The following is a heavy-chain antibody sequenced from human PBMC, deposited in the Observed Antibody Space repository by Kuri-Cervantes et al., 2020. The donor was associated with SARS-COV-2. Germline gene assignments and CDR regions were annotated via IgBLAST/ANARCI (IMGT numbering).Heavy chain of an antibody. D-gene: IGHD6-13*01. V-gene: IGHV3-13*03. CDR1: GFTFSSYD. J-gene: IGHJ4*02. CDR3: AKEEFIAAYFDY. CDR2: IGTAGDT. Sequence: GESLKISCAACGFTFSSYDMHWVRQATGKGLEWVSAIGTAGDTYYPGSVKGQFTISRDNSKNTLYMQMNSLRAEDTAVYYCAKEEFIAAYFDYWGQGTLVTVSS.